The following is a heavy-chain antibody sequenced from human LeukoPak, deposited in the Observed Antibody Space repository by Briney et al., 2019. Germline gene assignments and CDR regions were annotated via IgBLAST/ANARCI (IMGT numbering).Heavy chain of an antibody. J-gene: IGHJ4*02. CDR3: TSLLADLQGYYFDY. D-gene: IGHD6-19*01. CDR1: GGTFSSYA. CDR2: IIPIFGTA. Sequence: GASVKVSCKASGGTFSSYAISWVRQAPGQGLEWMGGIIPIFGTANYAQKFQGRVTMTEDTSIDTAYMELSSLRSEDTALYYCTSLLADLQGYYFDYWGQGTLVTVSS. V-gene: IGHV1-69*06.